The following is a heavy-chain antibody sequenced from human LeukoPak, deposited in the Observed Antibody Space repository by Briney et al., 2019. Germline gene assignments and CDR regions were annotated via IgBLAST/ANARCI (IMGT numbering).Heavy chain of an antibody. J-gene: IGHJ4*02. Sequence: GGSLRLSCSASGFTFSSYIMHWVRQAPGKGLEYVSAISSNGGSTYYADSVKGRFTISRDNSKNTLYLQMRSLRAEDTAVYYCVKSEELRYFEWLLPLDYWGQGTLVTVSP. CDR2: ISSNGGST. CDR3: VKSEELRYFEWLLPLDY. CDR1: GFTFSSYI. D-gene: IGHD3-9*01. V-gene: IGHV3-64D*09.